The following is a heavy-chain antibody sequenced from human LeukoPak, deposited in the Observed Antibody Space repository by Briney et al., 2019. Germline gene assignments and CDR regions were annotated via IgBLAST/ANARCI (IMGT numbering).Heavy chain of an antibody. J-gene: IGHJ4*02. CDR3: ASHRGGENYGHYDY. Sequence: PGGSLRLSCAASGFTVSSNYMSWVRQAPGKGLEWVSVIYSGGNTYYADSVKGRFTISRDNSKNTLYLQMNSLRAEDTAVYYCASHRGGENYGHYDYWGQGTLINVSS. CDR2: IYSGGNT. D-gene: IGHD3-10*01. CDR1: GFTVSSNY. V-gene: IGHV3-53*01.